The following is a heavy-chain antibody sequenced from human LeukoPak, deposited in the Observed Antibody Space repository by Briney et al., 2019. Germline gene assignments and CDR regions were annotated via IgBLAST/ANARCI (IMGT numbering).Heavy chain of an antibody. J-gene: IGHJ4*02. V-gene: IGHV3-7*01. CDR3: AREYYDFWSGLYN. CDR2: IKQDGSEK. D-gene: IGHD3-3*01. CDR1: GFTFSSYW. Sequence: PGGSLRLSCAASGFTFSSYWMSWVRQAPGKGLEWVANIKQDGSEKYYVGSVKGRFTISRDNAKNSLYLQMNSLRAEYTAVYYFAREYYDFWSGLYNWGQGTLVTVSS.